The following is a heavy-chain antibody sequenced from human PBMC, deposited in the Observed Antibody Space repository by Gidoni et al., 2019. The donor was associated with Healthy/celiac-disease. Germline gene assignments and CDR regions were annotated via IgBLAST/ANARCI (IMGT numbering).Heavy chain of an antibody. Sequence: QMQLVQSGPEVKTPGTSVKVSCKASGFTFTSSAVQWVRQARGQRLEWIGWIVVGSGNTNYEQKFQERVTITRDMSTSTAYMELSSLRSEDTAVYYCAAGSLGEPFDPWGQGTLVTVSS. D-gene: IGHD3-16*01. CDR1: GFTFTSSA. J-gene: IGHJ5*02. CDR2: IVVGSGNT. V-gene: IGHV1-58*01. CDR3: AAGSLGEPFDP.